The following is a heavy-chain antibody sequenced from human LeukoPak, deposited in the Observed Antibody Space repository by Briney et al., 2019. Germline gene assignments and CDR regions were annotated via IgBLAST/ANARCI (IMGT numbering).Heavy chain of an antibody. CDR2: IGPGPSHT. V-gene: IGHV3-21*01. CDR1: GFPFNTYG. J-gene: IGHJ4*02. CDR3: ARDYVTMAPDY. D-gene: IGHD3-10*02. Sequence: GGSLRLSCAASGFPFNTYGMNWVGQAPGKGLEWLSYIGPGPSHTYYADSVRGRFVISRDDAKSSLYLQMSSLRAEDTAVYYCARDYVTMAPDYGGLGTLVTVSS.